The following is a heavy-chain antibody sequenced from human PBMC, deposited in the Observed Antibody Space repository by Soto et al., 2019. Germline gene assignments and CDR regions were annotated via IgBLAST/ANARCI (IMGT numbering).Heavy chain of an antibody. D-gene: IGHD4-17*01. Sequence: SETLSLTCAVYGGSFSGYYWSWIRQSPGKGLEWIGEINHSGSTNYNPSLKSRVTISVDTSKNQFSLKLSCVTAADTAVYYCARGYGGSSFAFDIWGQGTMVTVS. J-gene: IGHJ3*02. V-gene: IGHV4-34*01. CDR3: ARGYGGSSFAFDI. CDR1: GGSFSGYY. CDR2: INHSGST.